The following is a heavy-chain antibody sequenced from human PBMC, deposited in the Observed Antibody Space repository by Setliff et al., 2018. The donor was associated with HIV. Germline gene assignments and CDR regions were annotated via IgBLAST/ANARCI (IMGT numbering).Heavy chain of an antibody. J-gene: IGHJ5*02. CDR1: GYIFNNYD. Sequence: ASVKVSCKASGYIFNNYDINWVRQATGQGLEWMGWVNPITANTASARKFQDRVTITTDSSLNTAYLELSSLRSDDTAVYFCARVYYDILTGYPQGWFDPWGQGTLVTVSS. D-gene: IGHD3-9*01. CDR3: ARVYYDILTGYPQGWFDP. CDR2: VNPITANT. V-gene: IGHV1-8*02.